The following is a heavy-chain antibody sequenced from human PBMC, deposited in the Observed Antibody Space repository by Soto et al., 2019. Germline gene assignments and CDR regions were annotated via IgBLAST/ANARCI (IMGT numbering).Heavy chain of an antibody. D-gene: IGHD6-19*01. CDR3: ARDMMPAVAGEYYFDY. J-gene: IGHJ4*02. Sequence: GGSLRLSCAASGFTFSSYWMSWVRQAPGKGLEWVAKIKQDGSEKYYGDSVKGRFTISRDNAKNSLYLQMNSLRAEDTAVYYCARDMMPAVAGEYYFDYWGQGTLVTVSS. CDR2: IKQDGSEK. CDR1: GFTFSSYW. V-gene: IGHV3-7*05.